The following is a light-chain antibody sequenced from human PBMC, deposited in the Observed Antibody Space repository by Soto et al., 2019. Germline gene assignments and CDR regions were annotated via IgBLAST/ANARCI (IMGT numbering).Light chain of an antibody. CDR3: PQRNNRTWT. CDR2: GAS. V-gene: IGKV3D-20*02. Sequence: VLILSPATLSLSPGARATLSGRASRSVRSSYFAWYRRKPGQAPTLXIYGASSRATGIQDRFSGSGAGTEFTLPICGLEPEDSAVDYGPQRNNRTWTSGEGTQADIK. J-gene: IGKJ1*01. CDR1: RSVRSSY.